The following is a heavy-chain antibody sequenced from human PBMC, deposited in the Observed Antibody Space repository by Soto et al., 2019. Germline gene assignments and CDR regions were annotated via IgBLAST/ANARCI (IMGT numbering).Heavy chain of an antibody. CDR3: ARDQGTYYYGSGSYSSDY. D-gene: IGHD3-10*01. J-gene: IGHJ4*02. CDR2: IIPIFGTA. V-gene: IGHV1-69*12. CDR1: GGTFSSYA. Sequence: QVQLVQSGAEVKKPGSSVKVSCKASGGTFSSYAISWVRQAPGQGLEWMGGIIPIFGTANYAQKFQGRVTITADESTSTAYRELSRLRSEDTAVYYCARDQGTYYYGSGSYSSDYWGQGTLVTVSS.